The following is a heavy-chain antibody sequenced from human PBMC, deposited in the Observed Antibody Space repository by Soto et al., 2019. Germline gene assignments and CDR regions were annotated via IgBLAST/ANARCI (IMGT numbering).Heavy chain of an antibody. Sequence: GGSLRLSCAASGFTFSDYYMSWIRQAPGKGLEWVSYISSSGSTIYYADSVKGRFTISRDNAKNSLYLQMNSLRAEDTAVYYCARDDDYGDSTPYYYYMDVWGKGTTVTVSS. CDR3: ARDDDYGDSTPYYYYMDV. D-gene: IGHD4-17*01. V-gene: IGHV3-11*01. CDR1: GFTFSDYY. J-gene: IGHJ6*03. CDR2: ISSSGSTI.